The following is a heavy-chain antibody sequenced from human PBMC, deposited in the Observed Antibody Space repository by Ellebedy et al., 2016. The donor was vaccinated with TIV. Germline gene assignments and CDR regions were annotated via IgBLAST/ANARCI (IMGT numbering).Heavy chain of an antibody. CDR1: GGFVSGYY. CDR3: AASESADSDY. D-gene: IGHD2-2*01. V-gene: IGHV4-59*02. Sequence: MPSETLSLTCSVSGGFVSGYYWNWIRQFPGEGLQWIGYIYGPRTTNYNPSLKSRVTMSIDTSKNQFSLKMSSVTAADTAVYYCAASESADSDYWGPGTLVTVSS. CDR2: IYGPRTT. J-gene: IGHJ4*02.